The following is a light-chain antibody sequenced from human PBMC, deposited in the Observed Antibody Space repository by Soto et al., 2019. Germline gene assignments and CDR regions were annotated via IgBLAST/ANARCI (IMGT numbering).Light chain of an antibody. CDR3: QQYNNWPYT. CDR1: QSVSSN. J-gene: IGKJ2*01. Sequence: EIVMTQSPATLSVYPGERATLSCRASQSVSSNLAWYQQKPGQAPRLLIYGASTRATGIPARFSGSGSGTEFTLTISRLQSEDFAVYYCQQYNNWPYTFGQGTKLEIK. V-gene: IGKV3-15*01. CDR2: GAS.